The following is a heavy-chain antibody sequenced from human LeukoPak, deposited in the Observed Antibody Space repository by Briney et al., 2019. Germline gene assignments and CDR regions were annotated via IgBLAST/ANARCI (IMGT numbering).Heavy chain of an antibody. CDR1: GGSISSGDYY. CDR2: IYYSGST. Sequence: PSETLSLTCTVSGGSISSGDYYWSWIRQPPRKGLEWIGYIYYSGSTYYNPSLKSRVTISVDTSKNQFSLKLSSVTAADTAVYYCARVGPHGDYLDYWGQGTLVTVSS. D-gene: IGHD4-17*01. V-gene: IGHV4-30-4*01. CDR3: ARVGPHGDYLDY. J-gene: IGHJ4*02.